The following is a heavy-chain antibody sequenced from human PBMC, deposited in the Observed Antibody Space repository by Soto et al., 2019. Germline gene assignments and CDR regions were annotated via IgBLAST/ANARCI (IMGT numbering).Heavy chain of an antibody. CDR1: GGSFSGYY. CDR3: ARGPTYSSFDY. J-gene: IGHJ4*02. Sequence: NPSETLSLTCAVYGGSFSGYYWSWIRQPPGKGLEWIGEINHSGSTNYNPSLKSRVTISVDTSKNQFSLKLSSVTAADTAVYYCARGPTYSSFDYWGQGTLVTVSS. CDR2: INHSGST. D-gene: IGHD4-4*01. V-gene: IGHV4-34*01.